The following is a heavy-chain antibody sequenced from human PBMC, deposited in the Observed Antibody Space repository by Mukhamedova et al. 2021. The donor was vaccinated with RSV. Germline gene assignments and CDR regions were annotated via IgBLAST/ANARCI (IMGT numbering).Heavy chain of an antibody. CDR2: ILTGGT. CDR3: SMESHYGDWA. J-gene: IGHJ5*02. D-gene: IGHD2-21*02. V-gene: IGHV3-53*01. Sequence: VRQAPGKGLEWVSLILTGGTFYADSAKGRLTISRDSSKNTLDLQMNSLRVEDTAVYYCSMESHYGDWAWGQGTLVTVSS.